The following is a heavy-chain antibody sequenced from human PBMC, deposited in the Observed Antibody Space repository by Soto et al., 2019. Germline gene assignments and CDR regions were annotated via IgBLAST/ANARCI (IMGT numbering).Heavy chain of an antibody. J-gene: IGHJ4*02. V-gene: IGHV3-74*01. CDR2: IRPDGSGA. CDR1: GFAFSHYW. D-gene: IGHD3-10*01. Sequence: EVQLMESGGGSVQPGGSLRLSCAASGFAFSHYWMHWFRQIPGKGLVWVSRIRPDGSGANYADSVQGRFTISRDNVKNTLDLQRNSLRAEDTGLYYCARDLVFGSGSCENWGQGTLVTVSS. CDR3: ARDLVFGSGSCEN.